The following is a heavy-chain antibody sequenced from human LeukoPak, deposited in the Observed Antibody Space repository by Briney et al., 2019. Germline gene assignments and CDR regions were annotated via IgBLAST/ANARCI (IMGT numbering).Heavy chain of an antibody. Sequence: GASVKVSCKASGGTFSSYAISWVRQAPGQGLEWMGGFIPIFGTANYAQKFQGRVTITADESTSTAYMELRSLRSEDTAVYYCAREKSLGDFWSGYSEYWGQGTLITVSS. CDR1: GGTFSSYA. J-gene: IGHJ4*02. D-gene: IGHD3-3*01. CDR2: FIPIFGTA. CDR3: AREKSLGDFWSGYSEY. V-gene: IGHV1-69*01.